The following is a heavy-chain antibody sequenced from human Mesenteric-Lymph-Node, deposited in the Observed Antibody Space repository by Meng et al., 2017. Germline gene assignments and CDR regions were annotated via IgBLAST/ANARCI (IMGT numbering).Heavy chain of an antibody. D-gene: IGHD3-10*01. J-gene: IGHJ4*02. CDR3: ARDKGTYYLDS. CDR2: IWSDGSQE. CDR1: GLIFSRSG. V-gene: IGHV3-33*01. Sequence: SCVMSGLIFSRSGMHWVRQAPGKGLEGVAFIWSDGSQEYYADSVRGRFTISRDNSRNTVYLQMNSLRDEDTAVYYCARDKGTYYLDSWGQGTLVTVSS.